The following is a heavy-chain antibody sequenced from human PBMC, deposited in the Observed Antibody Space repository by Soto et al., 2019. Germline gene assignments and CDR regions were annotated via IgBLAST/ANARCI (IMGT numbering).Heavy chain of an antibody. D-gene: IGHD3-9*01. CDR2: IYYSGST. J-gene: IGHJ5*02. V-gene: IGHV4-30-4*01. CDR1: GGSISSGDYY. Sequence: QVQLQESGPGLVKPSQTLSLTCTVSGGSISSGDYYWSWIRQPPGKGLEWIGYIYYSGSTYYNPSLKRRVTISVDTSKNQFSLKLSSVTAADTAVYYCARVGYDNPRSLWFDPWGQGTLVTVSS. CDR3: ARVGYDNPRSLWFDP.